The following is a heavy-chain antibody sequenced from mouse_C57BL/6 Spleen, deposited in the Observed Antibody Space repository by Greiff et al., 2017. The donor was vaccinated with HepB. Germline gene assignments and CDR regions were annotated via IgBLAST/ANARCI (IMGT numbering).Heavy chain of an antibody. V-gene: IGHV1-52*01. CDR3: ARRYDYDEAMDY. D-gene: IGHD2-4*01. Sequence: VKLQQPGAELVRPGSSLKLSCKASGYTFTSYWMHWVKQRPIQGLEWIGNIDPSDSETHYNQKFKDKATLTVDKSSSTAYMQLSSLTSEDAAVYYCARRYDYDEAMDYWGQGTSVTVSS. J-gene: IGHJ4*01. CDR1: GYTFTSYW. CDR2: IDPSDSET.